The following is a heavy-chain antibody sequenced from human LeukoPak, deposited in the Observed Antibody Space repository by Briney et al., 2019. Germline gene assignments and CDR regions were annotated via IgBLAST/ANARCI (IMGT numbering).Heavy chain of an antibody. CDR3: TRESGAFSPFGF. CDR1: GGSIGSYY. J-gene: IGHJ4*02. CDR2: ISYSGST. Sequence: SETLSLTCTVSGGSIGSYYWSWIRQPPGKGQEWIGHISYSGSTNYNPSLKSRVTISVDTSKNQFSLKLSSVTAADTAVYYCTRESGAFSPFGFWGQGTLVTVSS. V-gene: IGHV4-59*01. D-gene: IGHD1-26*01.